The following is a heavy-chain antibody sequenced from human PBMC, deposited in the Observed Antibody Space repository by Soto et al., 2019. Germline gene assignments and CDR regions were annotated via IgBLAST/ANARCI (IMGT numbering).Heavy chain of an antibody. CDR1: GGSISSYY. CDR3: ERVGYSYGFDY. D-gene: IGHD5-18*01. Sequence: PSETLSLTCTVSGGSISSYYWSWIRQPPGKGLEWIGYIYYSGSTNYNPSLKSRVTISVDTSKNQFSLKLSSVTAADTAVYYCERVGYSYGFDYWGQGTLVTVSS. V-gene: IGHV4-59*01. J-gene: IGHJ4*02. CDR2: IYYSGST.